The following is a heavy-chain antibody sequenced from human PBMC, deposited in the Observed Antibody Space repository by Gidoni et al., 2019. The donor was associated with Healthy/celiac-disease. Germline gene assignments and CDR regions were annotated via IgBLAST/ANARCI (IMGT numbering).Heavy chain of an antibody. CDR2: ISYDGSNK. Sequence: QVQLVESGGGVVQPGRSLRLSCAASGFTFSSYGMHWVRQAPGKGLEWVAVISYDGSNKYYADSVKGRFTISRDNSKNTLYLQMNSLRAEDTAVYYCAKDCGGGGSCPDVWGQGTTVTVSS. J-gene: IGHJ6*02. CDR3: AKDCGGGGSCPDV. CDR1: GFTFSSYG. V-gene: IGHV3-30*18. D-gene: IGHD2-15*01.